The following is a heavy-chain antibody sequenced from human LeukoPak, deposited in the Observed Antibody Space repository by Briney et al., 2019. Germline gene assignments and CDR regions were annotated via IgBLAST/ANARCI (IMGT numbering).Heavy chain of an antibody. D-gene: IGHD3-3*01. CDR2: ISYDGSNK. Sequence: PGGSLRLSCAASGFTFSSYAMHWVRQAPGKGLEWVAVISYDGSNKYYADSVKGRFTISRDNSKNTLYLQMNSLRAEDTAVYYCAPGESGDYWGQGTLVTVSS. V-gene: IGHV3-30-3*01. CDR1: GFTFSSYA. J-gene: IGHJ4*02. CDR3: APGESGDY.